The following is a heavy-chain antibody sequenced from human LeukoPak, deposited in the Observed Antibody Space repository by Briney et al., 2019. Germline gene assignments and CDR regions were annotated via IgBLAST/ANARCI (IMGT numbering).Heavy chain of an antibody. J-gene: IGHJ3*02. D-gene: IGHD3-22*01. CDR1: GGTFSSYA. Sequence: SVKVSCKASGGTFSSYAISWVRQAPGRGLEWMGRIIPILGIANYAQKFQGRVTITADKSTSTAYMELSSLRSEDTAVYYCARGLYFYDSSGRHAFDIWGQGTMVTVSS. CDR2: IIPILGIA. CDR3: ARGLYFYDSSGRHAFDI. V-gene: IGHV1-69*04.